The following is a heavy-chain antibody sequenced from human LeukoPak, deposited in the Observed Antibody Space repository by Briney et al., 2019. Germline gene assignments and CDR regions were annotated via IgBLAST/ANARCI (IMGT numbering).Heavy chain of an antibody. V-gene: IGHV4-59*11. CDR2: FYDTRSP. D-gene: IGHD3-10*01. Sequence: SETLSLTCTVSGGSISLHYWSWIRQPPGKGLEWIGYFYDTRSPKYNPSLERRVTISVDMSRNQFSLNLTSVTAADTAVYYCARGRGSLTYWGQGTLATVSS. J-gene: IGHJ4*02. CDR3: ARGRGSLTY. CDR1: GGSISLHY.